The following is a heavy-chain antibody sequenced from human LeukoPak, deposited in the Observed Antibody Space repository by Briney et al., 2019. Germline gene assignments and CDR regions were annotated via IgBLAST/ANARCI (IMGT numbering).Heavy chain of an antibody. D-gene: IGHD5-12*01. CDR3: AKHYDDYFDY. V-gene: IGHV3-23*01. J-gene: IGHJ4*02. Sequence: PGGSLRLSCAASGFTFSSYVMIWVRQAPGKGLEWVSVISSSGTGTDYADSVKGRLTISRDNSKNTLILQMNSLRAEDTALYCCAKHYDDYFDYWGQGTLVTVSS. CDR1: GFTFSSYV. CDR2: ISSSGTGT.